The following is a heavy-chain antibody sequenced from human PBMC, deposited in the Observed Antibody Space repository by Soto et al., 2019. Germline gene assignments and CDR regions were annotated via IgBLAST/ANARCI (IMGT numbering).Heavy chain of an antibody. CDR2: VYYTGST. J-gene: IGHJ4*02. V-gene: IGHV4-59*01. D-gene: IGHD6-6*01. Sequence: SETLSLTCRVSGGSMSGYYWSWIRQAPGKGLEWIGYVYYTGSTTYNPSLQSRVTISVDTPNKQFSLSLRLATAADTAVYFCVRSIPVPSSHIDHWGQGIRVTVSS. CDR3: VRSIPVPSSHIDH. CDR1: GGSMSGYY.